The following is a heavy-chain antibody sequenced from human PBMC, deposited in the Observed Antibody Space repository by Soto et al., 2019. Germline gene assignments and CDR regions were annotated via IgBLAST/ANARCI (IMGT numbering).Heavy chain of an antibody. D-gene: IGHD2-15*01. CDR1: GFTVSSSD. CDR2: IYSGGGT. V-gene: IGHV3-66*01. J-gene: IGHJ4*02. Sequence: EVQLVESGGGLVQPGGSLRLSCAASGFTVSSSDMSWVRQAPGKGLEWVSVIYSGGGTYYADSVKGRFTISRDNSKNTLDLQMNSLRDEDTAVYYCVRSFFCSGGSCYSIASHWGQGTLVTVSS. CDR3: VRSFFCSGGSCYSIASH.